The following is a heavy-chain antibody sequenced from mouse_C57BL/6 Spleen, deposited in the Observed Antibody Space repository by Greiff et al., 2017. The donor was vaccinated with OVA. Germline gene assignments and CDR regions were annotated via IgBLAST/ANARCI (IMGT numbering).Heavy chain of an antibody. CDR1: GFTFSSYT. CDR3: ARQTAQAIWFAY. J-gene: IGHJ3*01. D-gene: IGHD3-2*02. V-gene: IGHV5-9*01. CDR2: ISGGGGNT. Sequence: DVKLVESGGGLVKPGGSLKLSCAASGFTFSSYTMSWVRQTPEKRLEWVATISGGGGNTYYPDSVKGRFTISRDNAKNTLYLQMSSLRSEDTALYYCARQTAQAIWFAYWGQGTLVTVSA.